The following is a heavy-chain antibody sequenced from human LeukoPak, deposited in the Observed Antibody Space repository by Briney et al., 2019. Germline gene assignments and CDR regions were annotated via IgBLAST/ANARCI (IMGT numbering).Heavy chain of an antibody. Sequence: GGSLRLSCTVSGFTFGDYAMSWFRQAPGKGLEWVGFIRSKAYGGTTEYAASVKGRFTISRDDSKSIAYLQMNSLKTEDTAVYYCTRGKYCSSTSCYSYYYYGMDVWGQGTTVTVSS. CDR1: GFTFGDYA. CDR3: TRGKYCSSTSCYSYYYYGMDV. J-gene: IGHJ6*02. V-gene: IGHV3-49*03. D-gene: IGHD2-2*02. CDR2: IRSKAYGGTT.